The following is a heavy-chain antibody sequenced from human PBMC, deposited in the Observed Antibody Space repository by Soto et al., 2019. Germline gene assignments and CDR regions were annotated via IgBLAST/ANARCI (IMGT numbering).Heavy chain of an antibody. Sequence: QVQLVQSGAAVKKPGSSVKVSCKASGGTFSSYAISWVRQAPGQGLEWMGGIIPIFGTANYAQKFQGRVTITADESTSTAYMELSSLRSEDTAVYYCARDGRGYCTNGVCSTMDVWGQGTTVTVSS. D-gene: IGHD2-8*01. CDR2: IIPIFGTA. J-gene: IGHJ6*02. CDR1: GGTFSSYA. V-gene: IGHV1-69*12. CDR3: ARDGRGYCTNGVCSTMDV.